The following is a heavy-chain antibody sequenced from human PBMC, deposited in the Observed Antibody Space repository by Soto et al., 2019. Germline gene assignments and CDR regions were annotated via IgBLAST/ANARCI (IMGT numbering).Heavy chain of an antibody. CDR1: SGSISSSNW. Sequence: SETLSLTCAVSSGSISSSNWWSWVRQPPGKGLEWIGEIYHSGSTNYNPSLKSRVTISVDKSKNQFSLKLSSVTAADTAVYYCARASIAVAGIDYWGQGTLVTVSS. CDR2: IYHSGST. CDR3: ARASIAVAGIDY. J-gene: IGHJ4*02. D-gene: IGHD6-19*01. V-gene: IGHV4-4*02.